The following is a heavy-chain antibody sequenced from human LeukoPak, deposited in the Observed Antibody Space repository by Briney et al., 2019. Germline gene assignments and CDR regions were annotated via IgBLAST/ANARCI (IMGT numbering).Heavy chain of an antibody. CDR3: AKDLKGARGYFDY. CDR2: ISYDGSNK. CDR1: GFTFSSYG. Sequence: GGSLRLSCAASGFTFSSYGMHWVRLAPGKGLEWVAVISYDGSNKYYADSVKGRFTISRDNSKNTLYLQMDSLRAEDTAVYYCAKDLKGARGYFDYWGQGTLVTVSS. D-gene: IGHD1-26*01. J-gene: IGHJ4*02. V-gene: IGHV3-30*18.